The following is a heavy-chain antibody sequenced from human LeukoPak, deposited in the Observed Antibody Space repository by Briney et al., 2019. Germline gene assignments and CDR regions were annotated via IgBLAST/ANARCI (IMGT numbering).Heavy chain of an antibody. CDR3: ARGTAVAHDY. CDR2: IYTSGST. D-gene: IGHD6-19*01. Sequence: SETLSLTCTVSGSSISSYYWSWIRQPAGKGLEWIGRIYTSGSTNYNPSLKSRVTMSVDTSRDQFSLKLSSVTAADTAVYYCARGTAVAHDYWGQGILVTVSS. CDR1: GSSISSYY. J-gene: IGHJ4*02. V-gene: IGHV4-4*07.